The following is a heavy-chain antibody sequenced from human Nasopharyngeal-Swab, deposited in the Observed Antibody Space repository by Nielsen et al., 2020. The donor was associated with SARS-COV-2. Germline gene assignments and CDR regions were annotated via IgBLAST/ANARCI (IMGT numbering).Heavy chain of an antibody. J-gene: IGHJ4*02. V-gene: IGHV1-3*01. D-gene: IGHD2-15*01. CDR1: GYTFTSYA. Sequence: ASVKVSCKASGYTFTSYAMHWVRQAPGQRLEWMGWINAGTGNTKYSQKFQGRVTITRDTSASTAYMELSSLRSEDTAVYYCAREGCSGGSCYSGGLDYWGQGTLVTVSS. CDR3: AREGCSGGSCYSGGLDY. CDR2: INAGTGNT.